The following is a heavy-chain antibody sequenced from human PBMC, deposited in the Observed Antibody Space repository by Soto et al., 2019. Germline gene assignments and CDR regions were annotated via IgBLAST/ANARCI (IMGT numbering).Heavy chain of an antibody. Sequence: QPGGSLRLSCAASGFTFSSYGMHWVRQAPGKGLEWVAVIWYDGSNKYYADSVKGRFTISRDNSKNTLYLQMNSLRAEDTAVYYCARGFLNDYFDYWGQGTLVTVSS. CDR2: IWYDGSNK. D-gene: IGHD3-10*01. CDR1: GFTFSSYG. CDR3: ARGFLNDYFDY. V-gene: IGHV3-33*01. J-gene: IGHJ4*02.